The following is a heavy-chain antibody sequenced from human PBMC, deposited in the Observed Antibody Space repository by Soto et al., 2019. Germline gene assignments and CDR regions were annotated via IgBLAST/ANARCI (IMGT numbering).Heavy chain of an antibody. CDR2: IDPSDSYT. V-gene: IGHV5-10-1*01. Sequence: GESLKISCKGSGYSFTSYWISWVRQMPGKGLEWLGRIDPSDSYTNYSPSFQGHVTISADKSISTAYLQWSSLKASDTAMYYCARLPMLYYSSVYYPVGAFDRWGQGIRVTV. CDR1: GYSFTSYW. CDR3: ARLPMLYYSSVYYPVGAFDR. J-gene: IGHJ3*02. D-gene: IGHD3-22*01.